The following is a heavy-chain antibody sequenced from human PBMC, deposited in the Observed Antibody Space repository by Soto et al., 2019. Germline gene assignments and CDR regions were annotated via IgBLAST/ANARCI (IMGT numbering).Heavy chain of an antibody. CDR3: ARIIDPRVGYFDY. Sequence: QVQLVQSGAEVKKPGSSVKVSCKASGSTFSSFAISWVRQAPGQGLEWMGGIIPILGTANYAQKFQGRVTITADESTSTAYMELSSLRSEDTAVYYCARIIDPRVGYFDYWGQGTLVTVSS. J-gene: IGHJ4*02. CDR1: GSTFSSFA. CDR2: IIPILGTA. V-gene: IGHV1-69*01.